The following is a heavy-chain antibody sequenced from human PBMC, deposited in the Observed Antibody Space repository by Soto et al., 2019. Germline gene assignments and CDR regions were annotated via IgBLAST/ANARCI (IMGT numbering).Heavy chain of an antibody. J-gene: IGHJ6*02. D-gene: IGHD3-3*01. CDR3: AREVNFGSGDYTYCYSGMEV. Sequence: PSETLSLTCAVYGGSFSGYYWSWIRQPPGKGLEWIGEINHSGSTNYNPSLKSRVTISVDTSKNQFSLKLSSVTAADTAVYYCAREVNFGSGDYTYCYSGMEVWGQGTTVTVSS. CDR1: GGSFSGYY. CDR2: INHSGST. V-gene: IGHV4-34*01.